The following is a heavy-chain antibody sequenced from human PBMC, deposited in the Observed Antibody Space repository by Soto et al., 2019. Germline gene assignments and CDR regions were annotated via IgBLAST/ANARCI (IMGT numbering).Heavy chain of an antibody. Sequence: SETLSLTCTVSGGSISSGGYYWSWIRQHPGKGLEWIGYIYYSGSTYYNPSLKSRVTISVDTSKNQFSLKLSSVTAADTAVYYCARVDIVATIPYFDYWGQGTLVTVSS. CDR3: ARVDIVATIPYFDY. CDR2: IYYSGST. CDR1: GGSISSGGYY. V-gene: IGHV4-31*03. D-gene: IGHD5-12*01. J-gene: IGHJ4*02.